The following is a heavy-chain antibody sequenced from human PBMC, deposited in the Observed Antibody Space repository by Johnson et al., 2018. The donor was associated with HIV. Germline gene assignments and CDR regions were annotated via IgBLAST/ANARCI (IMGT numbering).Heavy chain of an antibody. J-gene: IGHJ3*02. D-gene: IGHD6-19*01. CDR1: GFMFSRYA. CDR2: IWHDGSND. V-gene: IGHV3-33*06. CDR3: VKDSETSSAPREGAFDR. Sequence: QVQLVESGGGVVQPGRSLRLSCEASGFMFSRYALAWVRQAPGKGLEWVAHIWHDGSNDNYADSVMGRFTLRRDNSRNTLYLQMNNLRSEDTSIYYCVKDSETSSAPREGAFDRGGQGTMVTVAS.